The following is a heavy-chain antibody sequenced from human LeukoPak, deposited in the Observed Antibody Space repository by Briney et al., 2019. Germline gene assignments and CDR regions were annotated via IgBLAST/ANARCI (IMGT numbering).Heavy chain of an antibody. CDR2: ISSSSSYI. D-gene: IGHD5-18*01. V-gene: IGHV3-21*04. J-gene: IGHJ6*02. CDR3: ASDAPRGYSYGLYYYYGMDV. CDR1: GFNFSSYS. Sequence: GGSLRLSCAASGFNFSSYSMNWVRQAPGKGLEWVSSISSSSSYIYYADSVKGRFTISRDNAKNSLYLQMNSLRAEDTAVYYCASDAPRGYSYGLYYYYGMDVWGQGTTVTVSS.